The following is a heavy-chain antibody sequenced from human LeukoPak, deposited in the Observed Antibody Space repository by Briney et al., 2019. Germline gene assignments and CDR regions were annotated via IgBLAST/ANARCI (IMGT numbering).Heavy chain of an antibody. J-gene: IGHJ4*02. CDR3: ARQGNDYSNYRGFDY. Sequence: SETLSLTCTVSGGSISSSSYYWGWIRQPPGKGLEWIGSIYYSGSTYYNPSLKSRVTISVDTSKNQFSLKLSSVTAADTAVYYCARQGNDYSNYRGFDYWGQGTLVTVSS. CDR1: GGSISSSSYY. CDR2: IYYSGST. V-gene: IGHV4-39*01. D-gene: IGHD4-11*01.